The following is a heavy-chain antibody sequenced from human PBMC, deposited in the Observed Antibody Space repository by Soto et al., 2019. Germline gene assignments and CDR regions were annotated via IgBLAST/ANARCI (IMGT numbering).Heavy chain of an antibody. J-gene: IGHJ6*01. Sequence: EVQLLESGGGLVQPGGSLRLSCAASGLTFSSYPMSWVRQAPGKGLECVSVISGTGGSTYHADSVKGRFTISRDNPKNTLFLQMNNLRVEDTAVYYCAKAPFGGMDVW. V-gene: IGHV3-23*01. D-gene: IGHD3-16*01. CDR3: AKAPFGGMDV. CDR1: GLTFSSYP. CDR2: ISGTGGST.